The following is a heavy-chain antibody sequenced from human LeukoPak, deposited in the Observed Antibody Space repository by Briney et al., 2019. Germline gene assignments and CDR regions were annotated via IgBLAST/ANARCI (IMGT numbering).Heavy chain of an antibody. J-gene: IGHJ3*02. V-gene: IGHV4-38-2*02. CDR1: GYSINRGYY. Sequence: PSETLSLTCTVSGYSINRGYYWGWIRQPPGKGLEWIGSIYHSGRTFYNPSLKSRVTISVDTSKNQFSLKLSSVTAADTAVYYCVKSNSRYQPWTLDIWGRGTMVTVSS. CDR3: VKSNSRYQPWTLDI. CDR2: IYHSGRT. D-gene: IGHD2-2*01.